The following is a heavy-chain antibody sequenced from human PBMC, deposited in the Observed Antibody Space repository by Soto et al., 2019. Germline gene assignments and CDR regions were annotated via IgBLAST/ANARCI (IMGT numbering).Heavy chain of an antibody. Sequence: ASVKVSCKASGGTFSSYTISWVRQAPGQGLEWMGRIIPILGIANYAQKFQGRVTITADKSTSTAYMELSSLRSEDTAVYYCARDDPVEYSSRGFFVWGKGTTVTVSS. V-gene: IGHV1-69*04. CDR3: ARDDPVEYSSRGFFV. D-gene: IGHD6-6*01. J-gene: IGHJ6*04. CDR1: GGTFSSYT. CDR2: IIPILGIA.